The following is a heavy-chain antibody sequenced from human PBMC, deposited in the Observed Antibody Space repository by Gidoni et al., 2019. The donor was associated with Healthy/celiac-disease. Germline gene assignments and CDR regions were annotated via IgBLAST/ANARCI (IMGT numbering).Heavy chain of an antibody. CDR3: ASSNYDFWRGHDY. J-gene: IGHJ4*02. CDR1: GYTFTGYY. D-gene: IGHD3-3*01. V-gene: IGHV1-2*02. CDR2: INPNSGGT. Sequence: QVQLVQSGAAVTKPGASVQVSCKASGYTFTGYYMHWVRQAPGQGLEWMGWINPNSGGTNYAQKFQGRVTMTRDTSISTAYMELSRLRSDDTAVYYCASSNYDFWRGHDYWGQGTLVTVSS.